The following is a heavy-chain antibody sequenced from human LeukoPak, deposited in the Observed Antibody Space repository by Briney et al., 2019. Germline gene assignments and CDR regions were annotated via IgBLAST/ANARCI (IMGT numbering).Heavy chain of an antibody. Sequence: GGSLRLSCAASGFTFSSSEMNWVRQAPGKGLEWVSYISTSGTTIHYADSVKGRFTISRDNAKNSLYLQMNSLRAEDTAVYYCARDNYDSSGFGYWGQGTLVTVSS. CDR3: ARDNYDSSGFGY. D-gene: IGHD3-22*01. CDR2: ISTSGTTI. J-gene: IGHJ4*02. V-gene: IGHV3-48*03. CDR1: GFTFSSSE.